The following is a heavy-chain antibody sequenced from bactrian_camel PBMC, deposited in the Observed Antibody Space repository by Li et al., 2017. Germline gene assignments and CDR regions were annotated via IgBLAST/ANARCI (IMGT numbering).Heavy chain of an antibody. CDR3: AKFSRGPYGGSRLAY. CDR2: INSGGDST. Sequence: QVQLVESGGGLVQPGGSLKLSCEFSGLTEYEFLSWVRQTPEKGLEWVSSINSGGDSTYYTDSVKGRFTISRDIAKNTLYLQVNSLKTEDTAMYYCAKFSRGPYGGSRLAYWGQGTQVTVS. D-gene: IGHD6*01. V-gene: IGHV3S1*01. CDR1: GLTEYEFL. J-gene: IGHJ4*01.